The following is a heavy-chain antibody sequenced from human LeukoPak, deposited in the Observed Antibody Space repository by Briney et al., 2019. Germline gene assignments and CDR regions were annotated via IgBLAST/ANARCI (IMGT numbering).Heavy chain of an antibody. D-gene: IGHD3-22*01. V-gene: IGHV3-21*01. CDR1: GFTFSSYS. CDR3: ARGRNYYDSSGLPDCDY. Sequence: GGSLRLSCAASGFTFSSYSMNWVRQAPGKGLEWVSSISSSSSYRYYADSVKGRFTISRDNAKNSLYLQMNSLRAEDTAVYYCARGRNYYDSSGLPDCDYWGQGTLVTVSS. CDR2: ISSSSSYR. J-gene: IGHJ4*02.